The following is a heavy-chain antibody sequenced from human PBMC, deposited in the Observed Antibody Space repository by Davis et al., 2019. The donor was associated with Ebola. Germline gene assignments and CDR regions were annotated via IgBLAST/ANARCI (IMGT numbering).Heavy chain of an antibody. J-gene: IGHJ4*02. Sequence: GGSLRLSCAASGFMFTSFWMSWVRQAPGKGLEWVAKMNQDGREIHYGDFVKGRFTISRDNAKKSLYLQMDSLTAEDTAVYYCARAWYDYGDYGEAYWGQGTLVTVSS. CDR2: MNQDGREI. D-gene: IGHD4-17*01. CDR1: GFMFTSFW. V-gene: IGHV3-7*01. CDR3: ARAWYDYGDYGEAY.